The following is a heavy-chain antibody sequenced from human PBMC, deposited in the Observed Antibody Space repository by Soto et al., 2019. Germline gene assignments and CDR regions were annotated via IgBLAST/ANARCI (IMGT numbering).Heavy chain of an antibody. CDR2: IYYSGST. Sequence: QVQLQESGPGLVKPSQTLSLTCTVSGGSISSGGYYWSWIRQPPGRGLGWIGYIYYSGSTYYNPSLKSRVTISVDTSKNQFSLKLSSVTAADTAVYYCARGGIVVVVAARDAFDIWGQGTMVTVSS. D-gene: IGHD2-15*01. V-gene: IGHV4-31*03. J-gene: IGHJ3*02. CDR1: GGSISSGGYY. CDR3: ARGGIVVVVAARDAFDI.